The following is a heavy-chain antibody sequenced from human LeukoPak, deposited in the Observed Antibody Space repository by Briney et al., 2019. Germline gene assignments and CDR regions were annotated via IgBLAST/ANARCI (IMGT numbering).Heavy chain of an antibody. D-gene: IGHD3-3*01. V-gene: IGHV3-21*01. CDR3: AREGYDFWSGPNWFDP. CDR2: ISSSSSYI. CDR1: GFTFSSCS. J-gene: IGHJ5*02. Sequence: GGSLRLSCAASGFTFSSCSMNWVRQAPGKGLEWVSSISSSSSYIYYADSVKGRFTISRDNAKNSLYLQMNSLRAEDTAVYYCAREGYDFWSGPNWFDPWGQGTLVTVSS.